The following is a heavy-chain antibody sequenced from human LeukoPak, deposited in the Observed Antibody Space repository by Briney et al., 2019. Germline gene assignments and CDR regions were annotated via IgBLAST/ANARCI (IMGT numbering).Heavy chain of an antibody. CDR3: ARDWVAVAGKGRSQFDY. CDR2: INPNSGGT. CDR1: GYTFTSYY. J-gene: IGHJ4*02. V-gene: IGHV1-2*02. D-gene: IGHD6-19*01. Sequence: GASVKVSCKASGYTFTSYYMHWVRQAPGQGLEWMGWINPNSGGTNYAQKFQGRVTMTRDTSISTAYMELSRLRSDDTAVYYCARDWVAVAGKGRSQFDYWVQGTLVTVSS.